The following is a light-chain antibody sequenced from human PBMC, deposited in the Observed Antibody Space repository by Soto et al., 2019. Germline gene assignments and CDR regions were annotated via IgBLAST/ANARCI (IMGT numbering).Light chain of an antibody. V-gene: IGLV4-69*01. CDR3: QTWGTGILV. J-gene: IGLJ2*01. CDR1: SGHSSNA. CDR2: LNSDGSH. Sequence: QPVLTQSPSASASLGASVKLTCTLSSGHSSNAIAWHQQQPEKGPRYLMKLNSDGSHSKGDGTPDRFSGSSSGAEHYLTISSLQSEDEADYYCQTWGTGILVFGGGTQLTVL.